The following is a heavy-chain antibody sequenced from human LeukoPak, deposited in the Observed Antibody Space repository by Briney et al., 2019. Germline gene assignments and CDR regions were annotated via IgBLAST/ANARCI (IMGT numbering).Heavy chain of an antibody. V-gene: IGHV3-23*01. CDR2: ISSTGRRT. Sequence: GGSLRLSCTASEFTFDTSAMGWVRQAPGKGLEWVSSISSTGRRTDYADSVKGRFTISRDNSMNTLFLQMNSLRAEDTALYYCAKDTRLEWFLDLSGFDYWGQGTLVTVSS. D-gene: IGHD3-3*01. CDR3: AKDTRLEWFLDLSGFDY. J-gene: IGHJ4*02. CDR1: EFTFDTSA.